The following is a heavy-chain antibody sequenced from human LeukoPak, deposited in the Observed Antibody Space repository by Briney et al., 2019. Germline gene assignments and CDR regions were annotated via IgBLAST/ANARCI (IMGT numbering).Heavy chain of an antibody. V-gene: IGHV4-61*01. Sequence: SETLSLTCTVSGGSISSGNYYWSWIRQHPGKGLEWIGYIYYSGSTNYNPSLKSRVTISVDTSKNQFSLKLSSVTAADTAVYYCARHVEYQLLSSALDPWGQGTLVTVSS. J-gene: IGHJ5*02. CDR2: IYYSGST. D-gene: IGHD2-2*01. CDR1: GGSISSGNYY. CDR3: ARHVEYQLLSSALDP.